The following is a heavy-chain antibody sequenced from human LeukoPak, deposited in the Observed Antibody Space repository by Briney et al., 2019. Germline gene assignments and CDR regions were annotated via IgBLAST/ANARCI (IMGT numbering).Heavy chain of an antibody. CDR1: GYSISGGYF. CDR3: ARVTRNSGWFFDY. J-gene: IGHJ4*02. V-gene: IGHV4-38-2*01. CDR2: TAHRGST. Sequence: SETLSLTCDVSGYSISGGYFWGWIRQPPGMGLEWIGSTAHRGSTYYNPSLKGRVSISIDGSKNQFSLSLTSVTAADTAIYYCARVTRNSGWFFDYWGQGTLVIVSS. D-gene: IGHD6-19*01.